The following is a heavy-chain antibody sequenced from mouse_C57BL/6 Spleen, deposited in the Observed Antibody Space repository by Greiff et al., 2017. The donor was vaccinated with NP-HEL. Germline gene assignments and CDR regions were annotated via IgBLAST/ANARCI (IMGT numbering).Heavy chain of an antibody. D-gene: IGHD2-3*01. CDR2: ISSGSSTI. Sequence: EVMLVESGGGLVKPGGSLKLSCAASGFTFSDYGMHWVRQAPEKGLEWVAYISSGSSTIYYADTVKGRFTISRDNAKNTLFLQMTSLRSEDTAMYYCALTGDGYYVGYWGQGTTLTVSS. CDR1: GFTFSDYG. J-gene: IGHJ2*01. V-gene: IGHV5-17*01. CDR3: ALTGDGYYVGY.